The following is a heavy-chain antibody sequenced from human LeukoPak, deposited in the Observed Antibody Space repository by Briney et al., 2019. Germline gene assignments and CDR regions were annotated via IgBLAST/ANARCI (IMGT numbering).Heavy chain of an antibody. V-gene: IGHV3-11*04. D-gene: IGHD3-9*01. CDR3: ARYPDYDILTGYYYYYMDV. Sequence: PGGSLRLSCAASGFTFSDYYMSWIRQAPGKGLEWVSYISSSGSTIYYADSVKGRFTISRDNAKNSLYLQMNSLRAEDTAVYYCARYPDYDILTGYYYYYMDVWGKGTTVTVSS. CDR2: ISSSGSTI. J-gene: IGHJ6*03. CDR1: GFTFSDYY.